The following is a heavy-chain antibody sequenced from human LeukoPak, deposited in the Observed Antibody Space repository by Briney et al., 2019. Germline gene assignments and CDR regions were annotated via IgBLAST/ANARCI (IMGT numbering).Heavy chain of an antibody. Sequence: GASLQISCKGSGYRFPTSWIAWVRQVPGKGFEWMGVIYPDDPDTIYNPSFEGQVTLSVDKSISTAYLQWSSLKASDTAIYYCARGAYGSGSSYNFYGMDVWGQGTPVAVSS. CDR1: GYRFPTSW. D-gene: IGHD3-10*01. V-gene: IGHV5-51*01. J-gene: IGHJ6*02. CDR3: ARGAYGSGSSYNFYGMDV. CDR2: IYPDDPDT.